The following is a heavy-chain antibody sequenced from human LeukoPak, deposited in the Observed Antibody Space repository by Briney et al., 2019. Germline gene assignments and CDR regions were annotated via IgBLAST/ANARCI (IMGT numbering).Heavy chain of an antibody. J-gene: IGHJ6*02. CDR2: ISYDELNK. V-gene: IGHV3-30*07. CDR1: GFMFHYYA. Sequence: GGSLRLSCAASGFMFHYYAMHWVRQAPGKGLEWVAVISYDELNKFYADPVKGRFTISRDNSRNTLFLQLNSLRAEDTAVYYCARDWGPQARDYYYGMDVWGQGTTVTVSS. D-gene: IGHD3-16*01. CDR3: ARDWGPQARDYYYGMDV.